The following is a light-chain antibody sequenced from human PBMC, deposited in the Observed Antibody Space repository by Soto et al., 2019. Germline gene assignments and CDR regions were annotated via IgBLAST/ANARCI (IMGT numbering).Light chain of an antibody. Sequence: DIKMTQSPSSLSASVGDRVTITCRASQSISSYLNWYQQKPGKAPKLLIYAASSLQSGVPSRFSGSGSGTDFTLTISSLQPEDFATYYCQQSYSTPTFGQGTKVDIK. CDR2: AAS. V-gene: IGKV1-39*01. J-gene: IGKJ1*01. CDR3: QQSYSTPT. CDR1: QSISSY.